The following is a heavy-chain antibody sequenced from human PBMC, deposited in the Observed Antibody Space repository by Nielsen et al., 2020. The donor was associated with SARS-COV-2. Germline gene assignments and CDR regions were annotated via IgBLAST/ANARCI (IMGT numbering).Heavy chain of an antibody. CDR3: ASPVAAKYYDFWSGSDDAFDI. D-gene: IGHD3-3*01. Sequence: GGSLRLSCAASGFTFSSYSMNWVRQAPGKGLEWVSSISSSSSYIYYADSVKGRFTISRDNAKNSLYLQMNGLRAEDTAVYYCASPVAAKYYDFWSGSDDAFDIWGQGTMVTVSS. CDR2: ISSSSSYI. V-gene: IGHV3-21*01. CDR1: GFTFSSYS. J-gene: IGHJ3*02.